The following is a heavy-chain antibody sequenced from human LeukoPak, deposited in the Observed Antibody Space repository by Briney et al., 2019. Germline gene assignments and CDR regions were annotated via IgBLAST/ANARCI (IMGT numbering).Heavy chain of an antibody. D-gene: IGHD2-15*01. CDR1: GYTFTGYY. J-gene: IGHJ6*03. Sequence: ASVKVSCKASGYTFTGYYMHWVRQAPGQGLEWMGWINPNSGGTNYAQKFQDRVTMTRDTSISTAYMELSRLRSDDTAVYYCARVVVAATRYYYYYMDVWGKGTTVTISS. CDR2: INPNSGGT. CDR3: ARVVVAATRYYYYYMDV. V-gene: IGHV1-2*02.